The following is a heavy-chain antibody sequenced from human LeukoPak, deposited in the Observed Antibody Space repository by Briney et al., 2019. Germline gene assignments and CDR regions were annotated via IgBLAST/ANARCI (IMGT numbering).Heavy chain of an antibody. Sequence: GGSLRLSCAASGFTFINAWMSWVRQAPGKGLERVGRIKSKTDGGTTDYAAPAKGRFTISRDDPKSTLYLQMNSLKTEDTAVYYCTFDYGDYGGVWGQGTIVTVSS. CDR2: IKSKTDGGTT. D-gene: IGHD4-17*01. CDR3: TFDYGDYGGV. J-gene: IGHJ3*01. CDR1: GFTFINAW. V-gene: IGHV3-15*01.